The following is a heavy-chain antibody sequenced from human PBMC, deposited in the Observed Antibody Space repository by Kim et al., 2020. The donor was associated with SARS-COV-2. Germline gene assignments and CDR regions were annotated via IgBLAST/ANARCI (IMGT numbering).Heavy chain of an antibody. CDR2: DGSEK. D-gene: IGHD2-2*01. V-gene: IGHV3-7*01. J-gene: IGHJ4*02. Sequence: DGSEKNCLDSVRGRFTISRDKAEKSLYLQMDSLRAEDTAVYYCASLKYDYWGRGARVTVSS. CDR3: ASLKYDY.